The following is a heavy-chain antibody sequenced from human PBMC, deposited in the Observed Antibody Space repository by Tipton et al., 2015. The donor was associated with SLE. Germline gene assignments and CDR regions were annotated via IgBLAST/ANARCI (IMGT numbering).Heavy chain of an antibody. CDR2: ISSSGSTI. CDR1: GFTFSSYE. Sequence: SLRLSCAASGFTFSSYEMNWVRQAPGKGLEWASYISSSGSTIYYADSVKGRFTISRDNAKNSLYLQMNSLRAEDTAVYYCARERRSSSWYGMDVWGQGTTVTVSS. V-gene: IGHV3-48*03. CDR3: ARERRSSSWYGMDV. D-gene: IGHD6-13*01. J-gene: IGHJ6*02.